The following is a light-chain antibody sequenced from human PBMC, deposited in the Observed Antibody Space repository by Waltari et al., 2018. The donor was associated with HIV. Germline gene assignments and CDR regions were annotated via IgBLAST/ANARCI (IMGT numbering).Light chain of an antibody. CDR3: AAWDDRLNGWV. CDR1: STNPGIRT. CDR2: SSN. Sequence: SPLTLPPSPSGPPGQGLTVPFSGSSTNPGIRTVNWYQHLPGTAPKLLIYSSNQRPSGVPDRFSGSKSGTSASLAISGLQSEDEADYYCAAWDDRLNGWVFGGGTKLTVL. J-gene: IGLJ3*02. V-gene: IGLV1-44*01.